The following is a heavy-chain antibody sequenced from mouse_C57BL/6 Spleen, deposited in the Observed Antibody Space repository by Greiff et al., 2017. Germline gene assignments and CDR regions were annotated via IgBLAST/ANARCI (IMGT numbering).Heavy chain of an antibody. CDR3: ARGELVLYYFDY. V-gene: IGHV1-81*01. Sequence: VQLQESGAELARPGASVKLSCKASGYTFTSYGISWVKQRTGQGLEWIGEIYPRSGNTYYNEKFKGKATQTADKSSSTAYMELRSLTSEDSAVYFCARGELVLYYFDYWGQGTTLTVSS. D-gene: IGHD4-1*01. J-gene: IGHJ2*01. CDR1: GYTFTSYG. CDR2: IYPRSGNT.